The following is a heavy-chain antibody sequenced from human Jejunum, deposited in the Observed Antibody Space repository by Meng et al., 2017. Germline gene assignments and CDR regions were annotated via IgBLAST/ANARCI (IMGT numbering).Heavy chain of an antibody. CDR2: IYYSGST. V-gene: IGHV4-31*01. CDR1: GASMSSGNYY. J-gene: IGHJ2*01. D-gene: IGHD1-1*01. CDR3: ARVNWTSSYWYFDL. Sequence: HVTLQEAGPGLVKPSPTLSLTCTVSGASMSSGNYYWTWIRQHPGKGLEWIGYIYYSGSTYYNPSLQSLVTISIDMSENQFSLKLTSVTAADTAVYYCARVNWTSSYWYFDLWGRGTLVTVSS.